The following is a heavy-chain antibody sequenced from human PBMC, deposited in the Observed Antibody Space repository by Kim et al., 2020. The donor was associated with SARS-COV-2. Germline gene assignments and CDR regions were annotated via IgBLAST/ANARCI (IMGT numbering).Heavy chain of an antibody. CDR3: TRVPPYSNCWWEAFD. D-gene: IGHD6-19*01. V-gene: IGHV3-73*01. Sequence: GGSLRLSCAASGFTFSDSAMYWVRQASGKGLEWVGRIRSKTNSYATAYDVSVKGRFIITRDDSKNAAYMQMNSLKTEDTAIYYCTRVPPYSNCWWEAFD. CDR1: GFTFSDSA. CDR2: IRSKTNSYAT. J-gene: IGHJ3*02.